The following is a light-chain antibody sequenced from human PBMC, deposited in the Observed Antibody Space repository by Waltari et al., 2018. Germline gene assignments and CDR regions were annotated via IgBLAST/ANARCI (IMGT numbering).Light chain of an antibody. V-gene: IGLV1-40*01. CDR1: SSNIGAGYD. CDR2: GNS. J-gene: IGLJ3*02. Sequence: QSVLTQPPSVSGAPGQRVTISCTGSSSNIGAGYDLHRYQQLPGTAPKLPIYGNSNRPSGVPDRFSGSKSGTSASLAITGLQAEDEADYYCQSYDSSLSGPWVFGGGTKLTVL. CDR3: QSYDSSLSGPWV.